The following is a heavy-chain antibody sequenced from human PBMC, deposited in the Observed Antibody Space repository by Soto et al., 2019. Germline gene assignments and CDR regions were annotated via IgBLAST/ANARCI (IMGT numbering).Heavy chain of an antibody. Sequence: GGSLRLSCSASGFTFSSYAMHWVRQAPGKGLEYVSAISSNGGSTYYADSVKGRFTISRDNSKNTLYLQMSRLRAEDTAVYYCVKDQGSSSWLNYGMDVWGQGTTVTVSS. D-gene: IGHD6-13*01. V-gene: IGHV3-64D*06. J-gene: IGHJ6*02. CDR2: ISSNGGST. CDR3: VKDQGSSSWLNYGMDV. CDR1: GFTFSSYA.